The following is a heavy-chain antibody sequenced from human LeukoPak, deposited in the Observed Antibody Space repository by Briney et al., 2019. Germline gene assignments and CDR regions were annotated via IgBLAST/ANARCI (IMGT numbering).Heavy chain of an antibody. D-gene: IGHD6-13*01. Sequence: PGGTLRLSCATSGFIFSHHGMNWVRQAPGKGLEWVSGIRADAVTTYYADSVKGRFIISRDNSKNTLYLQMNSLRAEDTAVYYCAKANPHSSWYYYNSRGNWFDPWGQGTLVTVSS. CDR2: IRADAVTT. V-gene: IGHV3-23*01. CDR1: GFIFSHHG. CDR3: AKANPHSSWYYYNSRGNWFDP. J-gene: IGHJ5*02.